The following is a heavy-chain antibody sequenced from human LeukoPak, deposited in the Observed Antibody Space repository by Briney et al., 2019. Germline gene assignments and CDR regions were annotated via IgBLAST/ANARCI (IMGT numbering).Heavy chain of an antibody. J-gene: IGHJ3*02. CDR3: ARGLYSSGYYYDAFDI. Sequence: PGGSLRLSCAASGFTVSNNYMSWVRQAPGKGLEWVSLIYSGGSTHYTDSVKGRFNISRDNFKNTLYLQMNSLRAEDTAVYYCARGLYSSGYYYDAFDIWGQGTMVTVSS. CDR1: GFTVSNNY. D-gene: IGHD3-22*01. CDR2: IYSGGST. V-gene: IGHV3-66*01.